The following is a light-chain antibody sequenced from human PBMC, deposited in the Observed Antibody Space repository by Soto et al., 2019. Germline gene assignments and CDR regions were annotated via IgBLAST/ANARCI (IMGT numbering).Light chain of an antibody. Sequence: EIVMTQSPATLTVSPGQRATLPCRASQSISSNLAWYQKKTGQDPRLIIYDVSNRATGIPARFSGSGSGTDFTLTISSLETEDFAVYECQQRSNWPRTFGQGTKVDIK. CDR3: QQRSNWPRT. J-gene: IGKJ1*01. CDR2: DVS. V-gene: IGKV3-11*01. CDR1: QSISSN.